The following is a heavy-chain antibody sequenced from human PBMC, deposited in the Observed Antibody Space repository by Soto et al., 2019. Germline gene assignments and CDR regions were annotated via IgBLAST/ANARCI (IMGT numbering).Heavy chain of an antibody. Sequence: GGSLRLSCEASGFTFNTYSMHWVRQPPGKGLEWLAAIWYDGTQKYYADSVKGRFIISRDNSKKTLYLEMNSLRAEDTAVYYCARAGGATVTGLWHFDSWGQGXLVTVYS. CDR2: IWYDGTQK. D-gene: IGHD4-17*01. J-gene: IGHJ4*02. CDR3: ARAGGATVTGLWHFDS. CDR1: GFTFNTYS. V-gene: IGHV3-33*01.